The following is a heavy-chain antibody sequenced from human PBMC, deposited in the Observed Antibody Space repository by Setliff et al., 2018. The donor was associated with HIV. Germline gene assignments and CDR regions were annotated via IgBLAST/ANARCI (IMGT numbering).Heavy chain of an antibody. V-gene: IGHV4-59*01. CDR3: ARRGYSYGYADAFDI. Sequence: PSETLSLTCNVSGDSIKDYYWSWIRQPPGKGLEWIGEINHSGSTNYHPSLKSRVTISVDTSKNQFSLKLSSVTAADTAVYYCARRGYSYGYADAFDIWGQGTMVTVSS. J-gene: IGHJ3*02. CDR1: GDSIKDYY. CDR2: INHSGST. D-gene: IGHD5-18*01.